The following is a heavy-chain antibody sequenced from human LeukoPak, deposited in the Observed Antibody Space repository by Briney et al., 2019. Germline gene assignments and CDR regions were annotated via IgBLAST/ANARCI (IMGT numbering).Heavy chain of an antibody. Sequence: ASVKVSCKASGYTFTSYDINWVRQATGQGLEWMGWMNPNSGNTGYAQKFQGRVTMTRNTSISTAYMELSSLRSEDTAVYYCAREGSSSWSQYYYYMDVWGKGTTVTVSS. CDR2: MNPNSGNT. J-gene: IGHJ6*03. V-gene: IGHV1-8*01. CDR1: GYTFTSYD. CDR3: AREGSSSWSQYYYYMDV. D-gene: IGHD6-13*01.